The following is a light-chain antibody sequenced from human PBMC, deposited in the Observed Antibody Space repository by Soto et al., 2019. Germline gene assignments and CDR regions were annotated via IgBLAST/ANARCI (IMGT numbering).Light chain of an antibody. V-gene: IGKV1-33*01. CDR1: HDITSY. CDR3: QKCDDLPI. CDR2: DAS. J-gene: IGKJ3*01. Sequence: DIQRTQSQSSLYASVGDRVTITCQASHDITSYLNLHQHKPGKAPKLLIYDASILEARVPSRFSRRVSGTDCTFTSSNLQTQDGATYYWQKCDDLPIFDHGNTVD.